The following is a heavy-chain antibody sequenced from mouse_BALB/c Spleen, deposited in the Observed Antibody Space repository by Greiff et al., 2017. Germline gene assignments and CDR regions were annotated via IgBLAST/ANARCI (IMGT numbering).Heavy chain of an antibody. D-gene: IGHD1-1*01. CDR1: GFSLTSYG. CDR2: IWAGGST. CDR3: ATNYYGSPYYFDY. V-gene: IGHV2-9*02. J-gene: IGHJ2*01. Sequence: QVQLQQSGPGLVAPSQSLSITCTVSGFSLTSYGVHWVRQPPGKGLEWLGVIWAGGSTNYNSALMSRLSISKDNSKSQVFLKMNSLQTDDTAMYYCATNYYGSPYYFDYWGQGTTLTGSS.